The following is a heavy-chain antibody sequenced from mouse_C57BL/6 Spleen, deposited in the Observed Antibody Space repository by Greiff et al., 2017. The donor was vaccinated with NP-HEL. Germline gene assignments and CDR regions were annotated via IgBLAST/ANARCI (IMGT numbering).Heavy chain of an antibody. J-gene: IGHJ2*01. CDR2: IYPSDSET. V-gene: IGHV1-61*01. CDR3: ARGDYYGRRFFDY. Sequence: VQLQQPGAELVRPGSSVKLSCKASGYTFTSYWMDWVKQRPGQGLEWIGNIYPSDSETHYNQKFKDKATLTVDKSSSTAYMQLSSLTSEDSAVYYCARGDYYGRRFFDYWGQGTTLTVSS. CDR1: GYTFTSYW. D-gene: IGHD1-1*01.